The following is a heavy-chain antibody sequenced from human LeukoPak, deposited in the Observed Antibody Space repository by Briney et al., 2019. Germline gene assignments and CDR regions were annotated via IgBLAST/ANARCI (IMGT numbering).Heavy chain of an antibody. J-gene: IGHJ1*01. CDR3: AKDLEVFRYAFDI. CDR1: GFTFSSYG. V-gene: IGHV3-30*18. D-gene: IGHD3-9*01. CDR2: ISYDGSNK. Sequence: PGGSLRLSCAASGFTFSSYGMHWVRQAPGKGLEWVAVISYDGSNKYYADSVKGRFTISRDNSKNTLYLQMNSLRAEDTAVYYCAKDLEVFRYAFDIWGQGTLVTVSS.